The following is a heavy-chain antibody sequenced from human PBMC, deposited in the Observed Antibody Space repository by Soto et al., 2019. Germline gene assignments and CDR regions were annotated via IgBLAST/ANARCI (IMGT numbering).Heavy chain of an antibody. CDR3: ARDRLYSSPYKKFDY. D-gene: IGHD6-6*01. CDR2: ISAYNGNT. Sequence: ASGKVSCKASGFTFTCYGISWVRQAPGQELEWMGWISAYNGNTNTAQKLQRKVTMTTDTSTSTAYMELRSMRADDTAVYYYARDRLYSSPYKKFDYWGQGTLVTVSS. J-gene: IGHJ4*02. V-gene: IGHV1-18*01. CDR1: GFTFTCYG.